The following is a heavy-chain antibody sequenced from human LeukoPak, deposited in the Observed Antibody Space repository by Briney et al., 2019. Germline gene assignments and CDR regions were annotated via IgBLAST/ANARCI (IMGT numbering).Heavy chain of an antibody. J-gene: IGHJ4*02. D-gene: IGHD3-10*01. Sequence: ASVKVSCKASGYTFTSYGISWVRQAPGQGLEWMAWISAYNGNTKYAQKFQGRVTMTTDTSTSTAYMELRSLRSDDTAVYYCARDPLRFGELLGYFDYWGQGTLVTVSS. CDR3: ARDPLRFGELLGYFDY. V-gene: IGHV1-18*01. CDR2: ISAYNGNT. CDR1: GYTFTSYG.